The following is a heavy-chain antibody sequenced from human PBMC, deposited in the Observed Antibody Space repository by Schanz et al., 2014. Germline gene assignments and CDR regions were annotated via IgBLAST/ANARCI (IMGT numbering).Heavy chain of an antibody. CDR1: GYPFTNYY. Sequence: QVQLVQSGAEVKKPGASVKLSCRASGYPFTNYYIHWVRQAPGQGLEWMGRIIPILDKTNYAQKFQGRVTMTADKSTSTVYMEVSGLRSEDTAVYYCARDGEAAAGCDYWGQGTLXTVSS. CDR3: ARDGEAAAGCDY. V-gene: IGHV1-46*03. D-gene: IGHD6-13*01. J-gene: IGHJ4*02. CDR2: IIPILDKT.